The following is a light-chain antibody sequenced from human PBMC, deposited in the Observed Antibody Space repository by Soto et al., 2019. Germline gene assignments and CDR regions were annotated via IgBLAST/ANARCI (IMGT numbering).Light chain of an antibody. CDR1: SSDVGGYNS. J-gene: IGLJ2*01. Sequence: QSVLTQPASVSGSPGESITISCTGTSSDVGGYNSVSWHQQHPGKAPKLLVYDVNNRPSGLSNRFSGSKSGNTASLTISGLQAEDEADYYCASYTSRSTLAFGGGTKLTVL. CDR2: DVN. CDR3: ASYTSRSTLA. V-gene: IGLV2-14*03.